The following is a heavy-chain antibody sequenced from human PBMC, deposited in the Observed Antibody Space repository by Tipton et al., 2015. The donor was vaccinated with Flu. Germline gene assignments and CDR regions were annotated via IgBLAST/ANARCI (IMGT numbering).Heavy chain of an antibody. CDR1: GDSIRSSNYY. J-gene: IGHJ5*02. V-gene: IGHV4-38-2*01. Sequence: TLSLTCAVSGDSIRSSNYYWGWIRQPPGKGLEWIGNVFHSGNTYHNPSLKSRVTILVDTSKNQFSLKLSSVTAADTAVYYCARRDYSNYVSDPKNWFDPWGQGTLVTVSS. D-gene: IGHD4-11*01. CDR2: VFHSGNT. CDR3: ARRDYSNYVSDPKNWFDP.